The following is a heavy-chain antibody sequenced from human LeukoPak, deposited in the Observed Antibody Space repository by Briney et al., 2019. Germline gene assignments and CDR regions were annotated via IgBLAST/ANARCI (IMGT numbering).Heavy chain of an antibody. CDR2: IYYSGST. D-gene: IGHD2-21*02. Sequence: SETLSLTCTVSGGSFSGYYWSWIRQPPGKGLEWIGSIYYSGSTYYNPSLKSRVTISVDTSKNQFSLKLSSVTAADTAVYYCARDCGGDCSSDYWGQGTLVTVSS. CDR1: GGSFSGYY. V-gene: IGHV4-39*02. CDR3: ARDCGGDCSSDY. J-gene: IGHJ4*02.